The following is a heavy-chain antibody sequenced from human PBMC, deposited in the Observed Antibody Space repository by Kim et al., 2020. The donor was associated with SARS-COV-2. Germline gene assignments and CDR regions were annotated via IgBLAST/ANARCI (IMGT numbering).Heavy chain of an antibody. CDR3: ARDGGLFWSGYYTDFDY. V-gene: IGHV3-21*01. Sequence: GGSLRLSCAASGFTFSSYSMNWVRQAPGKGLEWVSSISSSSSYIYYADSVKGRFTISRDNAKNSLYLQMNSLRAEDTAVYYCARDGGLFWSGYYTDFDYWGQGTLVTVSS. D-gene: IGHD3-3*01. CDR1: GFTFSSYS. CDR2: ISSSSSYI. J-gene: IGHJ4*02.